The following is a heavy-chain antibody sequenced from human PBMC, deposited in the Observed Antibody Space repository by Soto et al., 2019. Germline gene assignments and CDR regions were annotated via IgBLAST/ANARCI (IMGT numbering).Heavy chain of an antibody. V-gene: IGHV3-23*01. CDR1: GITISNYP. J-gene: IGHJ4*02. CDR3: VKDDGGSPSTPPL. D-gene: IGHD3-10*01. Sequence: EVQLLGSGGGLVQPGGSLRLSCAASGITISNYPMSWVRQAPGKGLEWVSGISGSGDRTYYADSAKGRFTISKDISKNSLSLQVDSLGVDDTAVYFCVKDDGGSPSTPPLWGQGTLVTVSS. CDR2: ISGSGDRT.